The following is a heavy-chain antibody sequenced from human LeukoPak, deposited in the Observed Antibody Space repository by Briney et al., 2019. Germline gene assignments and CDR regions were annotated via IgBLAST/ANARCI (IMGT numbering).Heavy chain of an antibody. J-gene: IGHJ6*03. CDR2: IQYDGSNE. CDR3: ASTPPYWSSGWYSRYYYYYYMDV. CDR1: GFTFSSYG. V-gene: IGHV3-30*02. D-gene: IGHD6-19*01. Sequence: GGSLRLSCAASGFTFSSYGMHWVRQAPGKGLEWVAYIQYDGSNEQYADSVKGRFSISRDSSKNILYLQMNSLRAEDTAVYYCASTPPYWSSGWYSRYYYYYYMDVWGKGTTVTVSS.